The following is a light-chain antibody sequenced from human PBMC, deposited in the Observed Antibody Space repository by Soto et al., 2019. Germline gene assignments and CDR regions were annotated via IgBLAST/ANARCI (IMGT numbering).Light chain of an antibody. CDR2: GAS. V-gene: IGKV1-5*01. J-gene: IGKJ1*01. CDR1: QSVSIW. Sequence: DIQMTQSPSTLSASVLDRVTFTCLASQSVSIWLAWYQQKPGKAPKLLISGASTLESGVPSRFSGSGSGTEFTLTISSLQPDDFATYYCQQYKNYLTFGQGTKVDIK. CDR3: QQYKNYLT.